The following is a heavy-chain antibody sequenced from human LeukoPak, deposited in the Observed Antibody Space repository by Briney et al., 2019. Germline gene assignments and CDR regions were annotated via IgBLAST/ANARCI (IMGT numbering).Heavy chain of an antibody. CDR2: MNPNSGNT. J-gene: IGHJ5*02. D-gene: IGHD3-16*01. V-gene: IGHV1-8*02. CDR3: ARVTAEELAGENWFDP. CDR1: GYTFTSYY. Sequence: ASVKVSCKASGYTFTSYYMHWVRQATGQGLEWMGWMNPNSGNTGYAQKFQGRVTMTRNTSISTAYMELSSLRSEDTAVYYCARVTAEELAGENWFDPWGQGTLVTVSS.